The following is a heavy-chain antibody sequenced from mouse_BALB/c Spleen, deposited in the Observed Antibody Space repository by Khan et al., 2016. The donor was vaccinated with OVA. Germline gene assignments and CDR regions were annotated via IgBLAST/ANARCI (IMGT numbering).Heavy chain of an antibody. Sequence: VQLQESGPELVKPGASVKMSCQASGYTFTYYVITWVKQRTGQGLEWIGEIYPGSDNAYYNERFKGKATLTADKSSNTTHMQLSSLTSEDSAVYFCARGDGYYVYFDYWGQGTTLTVSS. CDR1: GYTFTYYV. CDR3: ARGDGYYVYFDY. V-gene: IGHV1-81*01. CDR2: IYPGSDNA. D-gene: IGHD2-3*01. J-gene: IGHJ2*01.